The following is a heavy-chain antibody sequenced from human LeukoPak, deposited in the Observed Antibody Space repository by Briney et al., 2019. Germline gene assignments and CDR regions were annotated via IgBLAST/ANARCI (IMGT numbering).Heavy chain of an antibody. V-gene: IGHV1-24*01. CDR1: GYTLTELS. Sequence: ASVKVSCKVSGYTLTELSVHWVRQAPGKGLEWMGGFDPEDGETIYAQKFQGRVTMTEDTSTDTAYMELSSLRSEDTAVYYCATDRVGPIVGAGAFDPWGQGTLVTVSS. CDR3: ATDRVGPIVGAGAFDP. J-gene: IGHJ5*02. CDR2: FDPEDGET. D-gene: IGHD1-26*01.